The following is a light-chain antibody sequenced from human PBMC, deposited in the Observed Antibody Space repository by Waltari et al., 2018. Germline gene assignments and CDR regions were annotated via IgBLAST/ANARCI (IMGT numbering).Light chain of an antibody. Sequence: QSALTQPPSASGSPGHSVTISCTVPARSVGGFRFVSWYQKHPGKAPRLIIYDVIKRPSGVPDRFSGSKSGNTASLTVSGLQPEDEADYFCCSFSGANNVLFGGGTKLTVL. J-gene: IGLJ2*01. CDR2: DVI. CDR3: CSFSGANNVL. V-gene: IGLV2-8*01. CDR1: ARSVGGFRF.